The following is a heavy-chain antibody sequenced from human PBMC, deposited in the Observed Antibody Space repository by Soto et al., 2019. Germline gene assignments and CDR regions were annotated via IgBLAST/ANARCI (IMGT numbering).Heavy chain of an antibody. J-gene: IGHJ5*02. Sequence: PSETLSLTCAVSGGSISSSNWWSWVRQPPGKGLEWIGEIYHSGSTNYNPSLKSRVTISVDKSKNQFSLKLSSVTAADTAVYYCARDHYGSGTNWFDPWGQGTLVTVSS. CDR1: GGSISSSNW. D-gene: IGHD3-10*01. CDR3: ARDHYGSGTNWFDP. CDR2: IYHSGST. V-gene: IGHV4-4*02.